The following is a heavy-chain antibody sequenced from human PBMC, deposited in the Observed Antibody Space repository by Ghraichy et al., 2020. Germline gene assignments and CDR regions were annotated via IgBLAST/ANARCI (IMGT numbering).Heavy chain of an antibody. CDR2: ISGSTTYI. V-gene: IGHV3-21*01. D-gene: IGHD2-8*01. CDR3: ARGVSRGEGATNWIDP. J-gene: IGHJ5*02. Sequence: SCAASGFTFTSYGMNWVRQAPGKGLEWVSSISGSTTYIYYADSVKGRFTISRDNAKNSLYLQMNSLRAEDTAVYYCARGVSRGEGATNWIDPWGQGTLVTVSS. CDR1: GFTFTSYG.